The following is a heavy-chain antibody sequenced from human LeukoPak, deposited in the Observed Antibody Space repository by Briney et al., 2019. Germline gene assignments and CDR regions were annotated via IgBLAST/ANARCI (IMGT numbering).Heavy chain of an antibody. CDR2: INSDGSST. CDR1: GFTFSSYW. V-gene: IGHV3-74*01. Sequence: PGGSLRLSCAASGFTFSSYWMHWVRHAPGKGLVWVSRINSDGSSTSYADSVKGRFTISRDNAKNTLYLQMNSLRAEDTAVYYCAREVVTTGFDYWGQGTLVTVSS. D-gene: IGHD2-21*02. J-gene: IGHJ4*02. CDR3: AREVVTTGFDY.